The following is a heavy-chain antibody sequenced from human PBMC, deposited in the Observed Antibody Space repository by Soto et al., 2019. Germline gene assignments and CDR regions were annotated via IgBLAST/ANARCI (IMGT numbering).Heavy chain of an antibody. CDR1: GGSISSSSYY. D-gene: IGHD1-26*01. CDR3: ARHGPTPVGPFDY. Sequence: SEILSLTCTVSGGSISSSSYYWGSIRQPPGKGLEWIGSIYYSGSTYYNPSIKSRVTISVDTSKNQFSLKLSSVTAADTAVYYCARHGPTPVGPFDYWGQGTLVTVSS. J-gene: IGHJ4*02. V-gene: IGHV4-39*01. CDR2: IYYSGST.